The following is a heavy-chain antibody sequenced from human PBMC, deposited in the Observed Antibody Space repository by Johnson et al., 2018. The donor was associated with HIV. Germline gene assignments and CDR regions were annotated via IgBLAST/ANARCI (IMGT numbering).Heavy chain of an antibody. D-gene: IGHD5-18*01. CDR3: ARGGRGYSYSYAFDI. J-gene: IGHJ3*02. CDR1: GFTFSSYW. V-gene: IGHV3-64*01. Sequence: VQLVESGGGLVQPGGSQRLSCAASGFTFSSYWMSWVRQAPGKGLEYVSAISSNGGSTYYANSVKGRFTISRDNSKNTLYLQMGSLRAEDMAVYYCARGGRGYSYSYAFDIWGQGTMVTVSS. CDR2: ISSNGGST.